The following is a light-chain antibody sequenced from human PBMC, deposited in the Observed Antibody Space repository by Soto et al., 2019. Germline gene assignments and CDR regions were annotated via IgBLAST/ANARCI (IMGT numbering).Light chain of an antibody. J-gene: IGLJ1*01. CDR2: EVS. Sequence: QSALTQPPSASGSPGQSVTISCTGTSSDVGGYNYVSWFQQHPGKAPELMIYEVSKRPSGVPDRFSGSKSGNTASLTVSGLQAEDEADYYCSSYAGSNKSVFGTGTKLTVL. CDR1: SSDVGGYNY. CDR3: SSYAGSNKSV. V-gene: IGLV2-8*01.